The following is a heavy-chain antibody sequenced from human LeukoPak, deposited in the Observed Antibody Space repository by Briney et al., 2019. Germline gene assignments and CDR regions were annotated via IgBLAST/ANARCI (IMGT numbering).Heavy chain of an antibody. J-gene: IGHJ4*02. D-gene: IGHD6-13*01. Sequence: GRSLRLSCAASGFTFDGYGMYWVRQAPGKGLEWVSGITWNSDDMAYADSVKGRFTISRDNAKNSLYLQMNSLRAEDTAVYYCARDGVAAAGTFDYWGQGTLVTVSS. CDR3: ARDGVAAAGTFDY. CDR2: ITWNSDDM. CDR1: GFTFDGYG. V-gene: IGHV3-9*01.